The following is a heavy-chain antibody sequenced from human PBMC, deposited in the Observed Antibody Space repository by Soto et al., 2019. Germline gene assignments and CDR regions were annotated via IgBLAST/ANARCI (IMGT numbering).Heavy chain of an antibody. V-gene: IGHV4-39*01. CDR2: IYYSVNT. D-gene: IGHD3-10*01. CDR3: ARTMDVAEGGFRGHGWYFDT. J-gene: IGHJ2*01. Sequence: PSETLSLTCTASGAYISSSSYYWGWIRQPPGKGLEWIGTIYYSVNTYYNPSLKSRVTISVDPSKKLFSLKLRSVAAADTAIYFCARTMDVAEGGFRGHGWYFDTWGRGALVTVS. CDR1: GAYISSSSYY.